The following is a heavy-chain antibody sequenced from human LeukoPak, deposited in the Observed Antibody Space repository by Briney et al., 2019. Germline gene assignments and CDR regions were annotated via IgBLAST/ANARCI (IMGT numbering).Heavy chain of an antibody. V-gene: IGHV4-4*09. CDR3: ARHRPDIVATGGPFDY. CDR1: GGSISSYY. J-gene: IGHJ4*02. Sequence: SGALSLTCSVSGGSISSYYWSWIREPPGKGLEWIGYIYTSGSTNYNTSLKSRVTISVDTSKNQFSLKLSSVTAPDTVLYYCARHRPDIVATGGPFDYWAQGTLVTVSS. CDR2: IYTSGST. D-gene: IGHD5-12*01.